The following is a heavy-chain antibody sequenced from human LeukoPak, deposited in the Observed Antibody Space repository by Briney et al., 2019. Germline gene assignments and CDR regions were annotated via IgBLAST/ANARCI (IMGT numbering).Heavy chain of an antibody. Sequence: PGGSLRLSCAASGFTFSSYGMHWVRQAPGKGLEWVAVISYDGSNKYYADSVKGRFTISRDNSKNTLYLQMNSLRAEDTAVYYCARGLAVDPIDYWGQGTLVTVSS. CDR3: ARGLAVDPIDY. CDR1: GFTFSSYG. CDR2: ISYDGSNK. J-gene: IGHJ4*02. D-gene: IGHD3-9*01. V-gene: IGHV3-30*03.